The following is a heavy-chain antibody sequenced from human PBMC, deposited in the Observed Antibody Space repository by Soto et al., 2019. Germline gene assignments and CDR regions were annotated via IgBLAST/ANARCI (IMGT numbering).Heavy chain of an antibody. D-gene: IGHD3-10*01. CDR1: GGSISSGGSS. J-gene: IGHJ6*04. CDR3: ARFRGPYYYGMDV. V-gene: IGHV4-30-2*01. Sequence: SETLSLTCAVSGGSISSGGSSWSWIRQPPGPGLAWIGYIYHSGSTYYNPSLKSRVTISVGRSKNQFSLKLSSVTAADTAVYYCARFRGPYYYGMDVWGKGTTVT. CDR2: IYHSGST.